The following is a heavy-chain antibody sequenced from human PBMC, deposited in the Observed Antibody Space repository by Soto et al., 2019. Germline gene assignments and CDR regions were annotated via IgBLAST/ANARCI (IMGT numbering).Heavy chain of an antibody. CDR1: EFAFSSYG. Sequence: PGGSLRLSCAASEFAFSSYGMHWVRQAPGKGLEWVAFIWYDGSNKYYADSVKGRFTISRDNSKNTLYLQMNSLRAEDTAVYYCARGLYLWNYSYHDRDVWGQETTHTISS. CDR2: IWYDGSNK. CDR3: ARGLYLWNYSYHDRDV. V-gene: IGHV3-33*01. D-gene: IGHD2-8*01. J-gene: IGHJ6*02.